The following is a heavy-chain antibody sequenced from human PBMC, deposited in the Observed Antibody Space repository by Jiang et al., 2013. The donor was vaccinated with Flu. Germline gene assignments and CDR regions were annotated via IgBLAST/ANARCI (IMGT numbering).Heavy chain of an antibody. CDR3: ARAQKYSGFELPYFDY. V-gene: IGHV4-39*07. CDR2: IYDSGST. Sequence: GPGLVKPSETLSLTCTVSGGSISSSSYYWVWIRQSPGKGLEWIGSIYDSGSTYYNPSLKSRVTMSVDTSKNRFSLKLSSVTAADTAVYYCARAQKYSGFELPYFDYWGQGTLVTVSS. J-gene: IGHJ4*02. CDR1: GGSISSSSYY. D-gene: IGHD5-12*01.